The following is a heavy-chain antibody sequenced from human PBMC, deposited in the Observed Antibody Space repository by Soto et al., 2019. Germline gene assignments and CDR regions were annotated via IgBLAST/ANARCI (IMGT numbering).Heavy chain of an antibody. V-gene: IGHV3-23*01. CDR2: ISGSGGST. J-gene: IGHJ4*02. CDR1: GFTFSSYA. Sequence: PGGSLRLSCAASGFTFSSYAMSWVRQAPGKGLEWVSAISGSGGSTYYADSVKGRFTISRDNSKNTLYLQMNSLRAEDTAVYYCAKDPLTYYDSSGYLIPLFDYWGQGTLVTVSS. CDR3: AKDPLTYYDSSGYLIPLFDY. D-gene: IGHD3-22*01.